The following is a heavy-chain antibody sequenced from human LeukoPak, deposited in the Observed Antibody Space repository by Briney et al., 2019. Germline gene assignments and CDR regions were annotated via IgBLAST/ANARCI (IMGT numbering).Heavy chain of an antibody. D-gene: IGHD3-3*01. CDR1: GFTFSSYA. Sequence: PGGSLRLSCAASGFTFSSYAMSWVRQAPGKGLEWVSSISGSGGSTYYADSVKGRFTLSRDNSKNTLYLQMNSLRAEDTAVYYCAKSPGITIFGVASGDYWGQGTLVTVFS. J-gene: IGHJ4*02. CDR2: ISGSGGST. V-gene: IGHV3-23*01. CDR3: AKSPGITIFGVASGDY.